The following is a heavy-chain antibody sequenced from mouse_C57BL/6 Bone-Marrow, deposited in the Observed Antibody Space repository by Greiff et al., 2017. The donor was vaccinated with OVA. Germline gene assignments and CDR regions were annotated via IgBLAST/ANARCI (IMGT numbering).Heavy chain of an antibody. Sequence: EVQLQQSGPELVKPGASVKISCKASGYTFTDYYMNWVKQSHGKSLEWIGDINPNNGGTSYNQKFKGKATLTVDKSSSTAYMELRSLTSEDSAVYYCARTVFTTVVATYWGQGTTLTVSS. CDR3: ARTVFTTVVATY. D-gene: IGHD1-1*01. CDR1: GYTFTDYY. CDR2: INPNNGGT. J-gene: IGHJ2*01. V-gene: IGHV1-26*01.